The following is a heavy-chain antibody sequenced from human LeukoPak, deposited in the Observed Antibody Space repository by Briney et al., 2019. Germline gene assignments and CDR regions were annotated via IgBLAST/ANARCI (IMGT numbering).Heavy chain of an antibody. CDR2: IKQDGSEK. Sequence: GGSLRLSCAASGFTFSSYWMSWVRRAPGKGLEWVANIKQDGSEKYYVDSVKGRFTISRDNAKNSLYLQMNSLRAEDTAVYYCARDLLRYFDWSTSFDYWGQGTLVTVSS. CDR3: ARDLLRYFDWSTSFDY. D-gene: IGHD3-9*01. J-gene: IGHJ4*02. V-gene: IGHV3-7*01. CDR1: GFTFSSYW.